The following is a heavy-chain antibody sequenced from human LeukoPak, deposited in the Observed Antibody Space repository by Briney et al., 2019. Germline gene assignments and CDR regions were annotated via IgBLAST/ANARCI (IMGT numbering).Heavy chain of an antibody. J-gene: IGHJ2*01. D-gene: IGHD7-27*01. CDR1: GVSISRYY. CDR2: MSYSGST. Sequence: NPSETLSLTCTVSGVSISRYYWSWIRQSPGKGLEWIGYMSYSGSTEYSPSLKSRVIISADTSKRQFSLNLSSVTAADTAFYYCARGGNWGTRYFDLWGRGALVTVSS. V-gene: IGHV4-59*01. CDR3: ARGGNWGTRYFDL.